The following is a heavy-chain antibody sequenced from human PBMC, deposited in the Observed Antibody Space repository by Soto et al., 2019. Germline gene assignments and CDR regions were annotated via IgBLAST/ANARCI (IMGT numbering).Heavy chain of an antibody. V-gene: IGHV3-64*04. CDR3: AKDLFGDYYDSSGYYGH. D-gene: IGHD3-22*01. CDR1: GFTFSLSA. CDR2: TNSKGDNT. J-gene: IGHJ1*01. Sequence: PGGSLRLSCSASGFTFSLSAMHWVRQAPGRGLEYVSATNSKGDNTYYADSVKGRFTISRDNSKNTLYLQMNSLRAEDTAVYYCAKDLFGDYYDSSGYYGHWGQGTLVTVSS.